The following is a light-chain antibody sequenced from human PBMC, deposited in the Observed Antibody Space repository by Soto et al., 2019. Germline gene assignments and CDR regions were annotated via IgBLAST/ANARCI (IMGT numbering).Light chain of an antibody. CDR1: SADVGGYNF. CDR2: EVS. Sequence: QSALTQPPYASGSLGQSVTISCTGTSADVGGYNFVSWYQQHPGKAPKLMIFEVSQRPSGVPDRFSGSKSGNTASLTVSELQAEDEADYYCASYAGSQNYVFGTGTKVTVL. J-gene: IGLJ1*01. CDR3: ASYAGSQNYV. V-gene: IGLV2-8*01.